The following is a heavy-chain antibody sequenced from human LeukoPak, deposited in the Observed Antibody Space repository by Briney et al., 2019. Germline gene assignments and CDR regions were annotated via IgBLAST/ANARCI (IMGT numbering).Heavy chain of an antibody. CDR2: MNPNSGNT. CDR3: ARDRTRVYSSGAPGDY. D-gene: IGHD6-19*01. J-gene: IGHJ4*02. V-gene: IGHV1-8*01. Sequence: ASVKVSCKASGYTFTSYDINWVRQATGQGLEWMGWMNPNSGNTGYAQKFQGRVTITRNTSISTAYMELSSLRSDDTAVYYCARDRTRVYSSGAPGDYWGQGTLVTVSS. CDR1: GYTFTSYD.